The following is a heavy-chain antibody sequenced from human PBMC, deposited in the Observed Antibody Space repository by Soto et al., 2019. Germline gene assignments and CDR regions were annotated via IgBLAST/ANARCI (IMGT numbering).Heavy chain of an antibody. CDR1: GFTVSSNY. Sequence: GGSLRLSCAASGFTVSSNYMSWVRQAPGKGLEWVSVIYSGGSTYYADSVKGRFTISRDNSKNTLYLQMNSLRAEDTAVYYCARAGHYYGDYYYYMDVWGKGTTVTVSS. V-gene: IGHV3-66*01. J-gene: IGHJ6*03. D-gene: IGHD4-17*01. CDR3: ARAGHYYGDYYYYMDV. CDR2: IYSGGST.